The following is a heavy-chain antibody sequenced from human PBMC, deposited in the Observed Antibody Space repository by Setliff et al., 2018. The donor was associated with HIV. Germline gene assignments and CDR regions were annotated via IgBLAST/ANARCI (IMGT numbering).Heavy chain of an antibody. CDR3: ASSGSGSYINWFGP. CDR1: GFTFNNYA. J-gene: IGHJ5*02. D-gene: IGHD3-10*01. Sequence: AGGSLRLSCAASGFTFNNYAMNWVRQAPGKGLEWVSSISSSSYYIYYADSVKGRFTISRDNAKNSLFLQMTSLRAEDTAVYYCASSGSGSYINWFGPWGQGTLVTVSS. V-gene: IGHV3-21*01. CDR2: ISSSSYYI.